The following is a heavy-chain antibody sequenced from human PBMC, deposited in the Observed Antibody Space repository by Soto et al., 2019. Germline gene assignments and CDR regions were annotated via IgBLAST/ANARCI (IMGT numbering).Heavy chain of an antibody. CDR3: AHRRPYSNSPEYFCDY. CDR2: IYWDDDK. CDR1: GFSLSTSGVD. D-gene: IGHD6-6*01. Sequence: QITLKESGPTLVKPTQTLTLTCTFSGFSLSTSGVDVGWIRQPPGKALEWLALIYWDDDKRYSPSLNNRLTITKDTSKNHVVLTMTNMDPLDTATYYCAHRRPYSNSPEYFCDYWGQGTLVNVSS. V-gene: IGHV2-5*02. J-gene: IGHJ4*02.